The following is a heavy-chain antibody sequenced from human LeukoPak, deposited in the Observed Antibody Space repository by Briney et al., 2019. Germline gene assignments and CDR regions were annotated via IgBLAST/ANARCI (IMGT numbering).Heavy chain of an antibody. D-gene: IGHD6-19*01. CDR3: ARHRGSGSYWYFDL. Sequence: ASVKVSCKASVYTFTSYEINWVRQAPGQGPEWMGWITPNNGNTGYAQKFQGRVTITRSTSISTVYLELSSLKSEDTAVYYCARHRGSGSYWYFDLWGRGTLITVSS. CDR1: VYTFTSYE. V-gene: IGHV1-8*03. CDR2: ITPNNGNT. J-gene: IGHJ2*01.